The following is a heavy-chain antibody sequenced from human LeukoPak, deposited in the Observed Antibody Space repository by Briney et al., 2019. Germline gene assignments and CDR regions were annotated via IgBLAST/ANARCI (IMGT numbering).Heavy chain of an antibody. CDR2: ISYGGNNK. CDR3: ARGRSSSVAAFDI. V-gene: IGHV3-30*03. Sequence: GRSLRLSCAASGFPFSSYGIHWVRQAPGKGLEWVTLISYGGNNKYYADSVKGRFTISRDNSKNTLYLQMNSLRAEDTAVYYCARGRSSSVAAFDIWGQGTMVTVSS. D-gene: IGHD6-19*01. CDR1: GFPFSSYG. J-gene: IGHJ3*02.